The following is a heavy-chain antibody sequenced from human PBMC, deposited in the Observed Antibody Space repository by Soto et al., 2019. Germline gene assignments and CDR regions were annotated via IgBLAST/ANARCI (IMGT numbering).Heavy chain of an antibody. Sequence: GGSLILSCAASGFTFSSYSMNWVRQAPGKGLEWVSSISSSSSYIYYADSVKGRFTISRDNAKNSLYLQMNSLRAEDTAVYYCTRDLYRSLLSDYWGQGTLVTVSS. V-gene: IGHV3-21*01. J-gene: IGHJ4*02. D-gene: IGHD3-16*02. CDR3: TRDLYRSLLSDY. CDR1: GFTFSSYS. CDR2: ISSSSSYI.